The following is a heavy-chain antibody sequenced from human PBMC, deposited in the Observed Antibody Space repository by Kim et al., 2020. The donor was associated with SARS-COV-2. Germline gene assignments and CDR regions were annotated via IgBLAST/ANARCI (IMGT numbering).Heavy chain of an antibody. J-gene: IGHJ5*02. CDR2: IYYSGST. V-gene: IGHV4-31*03. CDR3: ARAEMVRGAGGVPNWFDP. D-gene: IGHD3-10*01. Sequence: SETLSLTCTVSGGSISSGGYYWSWIRQHPGKGLEWIGYIYYSGSTYYNPSLKSRVTISVDTSKNQFSLKLSSVTAADTAVYYCARAEMVRGAGGVPNWFDPWGQGTLVTVSS. CDR1: GGSISSGGYY.